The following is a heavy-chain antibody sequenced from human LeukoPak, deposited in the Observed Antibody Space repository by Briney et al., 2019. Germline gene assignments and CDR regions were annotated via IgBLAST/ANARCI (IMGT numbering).Heavy chain of an antibody. J-gene: IGHJ4*02. V-gene: IGHV4-59*08. D-gene: IGHD1-26*01. CDR3: ARHSTVGATIFDY. CDR1: GGSISSYY. Sequence: SETLSLTCTVSGGSISSYYWSWIRQPPGKGLEWIGYICYSGSTNYNPSLKSRVTISVDTSKNQFSLKLSSVTAADTAVYYCARHSTVGATIFDYWGQGTLVTVSS. CDR2: ICYSGST.